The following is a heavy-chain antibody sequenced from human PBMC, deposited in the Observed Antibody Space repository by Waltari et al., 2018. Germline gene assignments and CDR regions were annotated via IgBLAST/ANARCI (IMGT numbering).Heavy chain of an antibody. CDR2: ISAYNGDT. CDR1: GYTFNHYG. CDR3: ARDPSNSSGRYQYFDF. V-gene: IGHV1-18*01. Sequence: QVQLVQSGAEVKKPGASVKVSCKASGYTFNHYGITWVREAPGQGLEWMGWISAYNGDTKYAQKLQGRVTMTTDTSTSTAYMELRSLRSDDTAVYYCARDPSNSSGRYQYFDFWGQGTLVTVSS. J-gene: IGHJ4*02. D-gene: IGHD6-19*01.